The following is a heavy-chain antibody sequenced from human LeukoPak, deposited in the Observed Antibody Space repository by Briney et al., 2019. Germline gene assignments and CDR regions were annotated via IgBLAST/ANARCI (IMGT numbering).Heavy chain of an antibody. CDR3: ASGRGGLYSGYDAVDY. J-gene: IGHJ4*02. CDR2: IIPIFGTA. CDR1: GGTFSSYA. D-gene: IGHD5-12*01. V-gene: IGHV1-69*05. Sequence: ASVKVSCKASGGTFSSYAISWVRQAPGQGLEWMGGIIPIFGTANYAQKSQGRVTITTDESTSTAYMELSSLRSEDTAVYCCASGRGGLYSGYDAVDYWGQGTLVTVSS.